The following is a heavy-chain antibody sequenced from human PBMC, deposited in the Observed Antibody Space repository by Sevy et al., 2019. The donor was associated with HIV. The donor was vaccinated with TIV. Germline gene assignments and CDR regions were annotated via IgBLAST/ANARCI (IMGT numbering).Heavy chain of an antibody. J-gene: IGHJ6*02. CDR2: ISYDGSNK. CDR1: GFSFRSYD. CDR3: ARDGSGSYSPKGAYGMDV. V-gene: IGHV3-30*03. Sequence: GGSLRLSCAASGFSFRSYDMHWVRQAPGKGLEWVAVISYDGSNKYYADSVKGRFTISRDNSKNTLDLQMNSLRAEDTAVYYCARDGSGSYSPKGAYGMDVWGQGTTVTVSS. D-gene: IGHD3-10*01.